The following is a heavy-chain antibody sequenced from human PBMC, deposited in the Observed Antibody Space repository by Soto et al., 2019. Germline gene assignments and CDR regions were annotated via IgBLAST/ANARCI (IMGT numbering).Heavy chain of an antibody. CDR2: IYYSGST. Sequence: PSETLSLTCTVSGGSISSYYWSWIRQPPGKGLEWIGYIYYSGSTNYNPSLKSRVTISVDTSKNQFSLKLSSVTAADTAVYYCARGREYYYGSGSYRWFDPWGQGTLVTVSS. J-gene: IGHJ5*02. V-gene: IGHV4-59*01. CDR3: ARGREYYYGSGSYRWFDP. CDR1: GGSISSYY. D-gene: IGHD3-10*01.